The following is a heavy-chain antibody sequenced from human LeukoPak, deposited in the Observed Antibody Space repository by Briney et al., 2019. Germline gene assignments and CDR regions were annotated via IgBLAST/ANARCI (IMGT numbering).Heavy chain of an antibody. CDR2: IYTSGST. CDR3: ATTYYDFWSGYSLGWFDP. CDR1: GGSIGSGSYY. D-gene: IGHD3-3*01. J-gene: IGHJ5*02. V-gene: IGHV4-61*02. Sequence: SETLSLTCTVSGGSIGSGSYYWSWIRQPAGKGLVWIGRIYTSGSTNYNPSLKSRVTISVDTSKNQSSLKLSSVTAADTAVYYCATTYYDFWSGYSLGWFDPWGQGTLVTVSS.